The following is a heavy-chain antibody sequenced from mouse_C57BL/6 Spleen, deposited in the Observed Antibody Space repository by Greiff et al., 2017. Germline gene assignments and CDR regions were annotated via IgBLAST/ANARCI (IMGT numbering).Heavy chain of an antibody. CDR3: ARDHPYYAFDY. J-gene: IGHJ2*01. CDR2: ISDGGSYT. V-gene: IGHV5-4*01. CDR1: GFTFSSYA. Sequence: EVQLVESGGGLVKPGGSLKLSCAASGFTFSSYAMSWVRQTPEKRLEWVATISDGGSYTYYPDNVKGRFTISRDNAKNNLYLQMSHLKSEDTAMYYCARDHPYYAFDYWGQGTTLTVSS. D-gene: IGHD2-10*01.